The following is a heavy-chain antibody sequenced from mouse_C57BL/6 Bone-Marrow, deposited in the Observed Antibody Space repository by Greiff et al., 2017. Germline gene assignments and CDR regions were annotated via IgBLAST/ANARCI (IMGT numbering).Heavy chain of an antibody. J-gene: IGHJ1*03. Sequence: VQLQQSGAELARPGASVKMSCKASGYTFTSYTMHWVKQRPGQGLEWIGYINPSSGYTKYNQKFKDKATLTADKSSSTAYMRLSSLTSEDSAVYCCASGGWLLPWYFDVWGTGTTVTVSS. V-gene: IGHV1-4*01. CDR2: INPSSGYT. D-gene: IGHD2-3*01. CDR1: GYTFTSYT. CDR3: ASGGWLLPWYFDV.